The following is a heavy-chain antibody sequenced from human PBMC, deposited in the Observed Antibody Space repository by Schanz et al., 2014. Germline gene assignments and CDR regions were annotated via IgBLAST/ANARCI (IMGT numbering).Heavy chain of an antibody. CDR3: ARANYRRKRNFDY. Sequence: QVQLVESGGGVVQFGRSLRLSCVASGFTFSSYGMHWVRQAPGKGLEWVTVIWDDENNKYYADSVKGRFTMSRDNSKNTLYLQMNSLRAEDTAVYYCARANYRRKRNFDYWGRGTLVTVSS. CDR2: IWDDENNK. D-gene: IGHD3-10*01. CDR1: GFTFSSYG. J-gene: IGHJ4*02. V-gene: IGHV3-33*01.